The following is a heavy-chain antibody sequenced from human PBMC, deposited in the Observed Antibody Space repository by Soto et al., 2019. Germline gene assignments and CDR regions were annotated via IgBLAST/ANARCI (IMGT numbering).Heavy chain of an antibody. Sequence: SETLSLTCTVSGGSVSSYYWSWIRQSPEKGLEWIGYIYYSGSTKYKPSLKSRVTISVDTSKNQFSLKVSSATAADTAVYYCATHSNRNYGLYYFDYWGLGALVTVSS. CDR1: GGSVSSYY. V-gene: IGHV4-59*08. D-gene: IGHD4-4*01. CDR3: ATHSNRNYGLYYFDY. CDR2: IYYSGST. J-gene: IGHJ4*02.